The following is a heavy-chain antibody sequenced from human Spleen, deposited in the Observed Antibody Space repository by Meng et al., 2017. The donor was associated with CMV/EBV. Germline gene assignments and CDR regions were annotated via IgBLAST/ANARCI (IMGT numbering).Heavy chain of an antibody. CDR2: ISDSSSYI. CDR1: GFTFSSYS. D-gene: IGHD1-26*01. J-gene: IGHJ4*02. CDR3: ARWELLRRYFDY. V-gene: IGHV3-21*04. Sequence: GESLKISCAASGFTFSSYSMNWVRQAPGKGLEWVSSISDSSSYIYYADSVKGRFTISRDNAKKSLYLQMNSLRAEDTAVYYCARWELLRRYFDYWGQGTLVTVSS.